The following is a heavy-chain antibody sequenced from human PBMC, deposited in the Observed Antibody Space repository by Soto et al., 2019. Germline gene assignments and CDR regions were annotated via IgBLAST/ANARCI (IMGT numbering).Heavy chain of an antibody. CDR1: GYTFTSYD. CDR3: ARGIFCANYYLRGGMDV. CDR2: ISPYNGNT. D-gene: IGHD3-10*01. J-gene: IGHJ6*02. V-gene: IGHV1-18*03. Sequence: ASVKVSCKASGYTFTSYDINWVRQAPGQGLEWMGRISPYNGNTNYAQKFQGRVTMTTDTSTSTAYMDLRTLRSDDMAVYYCARGIFCANYYLRGGMDVWGQGTTVTVSS.